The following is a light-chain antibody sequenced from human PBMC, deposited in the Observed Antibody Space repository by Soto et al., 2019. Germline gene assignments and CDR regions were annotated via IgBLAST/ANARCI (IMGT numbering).Light chain of an antibody. Sequence: SSELTQPPSVSVASGQSARITCEENNIGSESVHWYQQKPGQAPVLVVFDDSDRPSGIPERFSGSNSGNTATLTITRVEAGDEADYYCQVWDSSSERYVFGTGTKVTVL. J-gene: IGLJ1*01. CDR3: QVWDSSSERYV. CDR2: DDS. CDR1: NIGSES. V-gene: IGLV3-21*02.